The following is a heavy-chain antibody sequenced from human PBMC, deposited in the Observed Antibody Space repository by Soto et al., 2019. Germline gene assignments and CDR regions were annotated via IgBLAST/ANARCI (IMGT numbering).Heavy chain of an antibody. CDR1: GFIFNSYG. V-gene: IGHV3-33*01. J-gene: IGHJ2*01. Sequence: QVQLAESGGGVVQPGRSLRLSCAASGFIFNSYGMHWVRQAPGKGLEWVALIWYDGSNKYYADSVKGRFTISRDNFKNTLYLQMNSLRAEDTAVYYCARDPLHSVGQSPYWYFDLWGRRTLVTVSS. CDR3: ARDPLHSVGQSPYWYFDL. CDR2: IWYDGSNK. D-gene: IGHD2-15*01.